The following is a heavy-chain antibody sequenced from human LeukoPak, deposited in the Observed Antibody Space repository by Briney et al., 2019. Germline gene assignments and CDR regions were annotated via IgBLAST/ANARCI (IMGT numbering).Heavy chain of an antibody. CDR1: GGSISSGDYY. V-gene: IGHV4-30-4*08. Sequence: SQTLSLTCTVSGGSISSGDYYWSWIRQPPGKGLEWIGYIYYSGSTYYNPSLKSRVTISVDTSKNQFSLKLSSVTAADTAVYYCALLAYCGGDCYSNAFDIWGQGTMVTVSS. CDR3: ALLAYCGGDCYSNAFDI. J-gene: IGHJ3*02. CDR2: IYYSGST. D-gene: IGHD2-21*02.